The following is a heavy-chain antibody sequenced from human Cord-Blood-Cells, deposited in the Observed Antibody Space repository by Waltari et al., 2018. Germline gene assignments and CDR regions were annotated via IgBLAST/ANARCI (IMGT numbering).Heavy chain of an antibody. Sequence: QVQLVQSGAEVKKPGASVKVSCKASGYTFTGYYMHWVRQAPGKGLEWMGGFDPEDGETIYAQKFQGRVTMTEDTSTDTAYTELSSLRSEDTAVYYCATGQVGATGGFDYWGQGTLVTVSS. D-gene: IGHD1-26*01. CDR1: GYTFTGYY. CDR2: FDPEDGET. V-gene: IGHV1-24*01. J-gene: IGHJ4*02. CDR3: ATGQVGATGGFDY.